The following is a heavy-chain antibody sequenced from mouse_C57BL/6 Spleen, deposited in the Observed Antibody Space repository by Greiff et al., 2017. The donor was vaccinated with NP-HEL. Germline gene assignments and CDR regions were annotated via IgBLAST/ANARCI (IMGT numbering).Heavy chain of an antibody. CDR1: GFTFSSYA. CDR2: ISSGGDYI. Sequence: EVKLVESGEGLVKPGGSLKLSCAASGFTFSSYAMSWVRQTPEKRLAWVAYISSGGDYIYYADTVKGRFTISRDNARNTLYLQMSSLKSEDTAMYYCTREDDYDGAYWGQGTLVTVSA. J-gene: IGHJ3*01. D-gene: IGHD2-4*01. V-gene: IGHV5-9-1*02. CDR3: TREDDYDGAY.